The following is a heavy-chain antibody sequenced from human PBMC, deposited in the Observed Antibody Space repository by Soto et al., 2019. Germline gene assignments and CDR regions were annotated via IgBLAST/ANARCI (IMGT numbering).Heavy chain of an antibody. D-gene: IGHD4-17*01. CDR2: IYYSGST. CDR3: ATTTVVTPGYFDL. V-gene: IGHV4-31*03. J-gene: IGHJ2*01. CDR1: GGSISSGGYY. Sequence: QVQLQESGPGLVKPSQTLSLTCTVSGGSISSGGYYWSWIRQHPGRGLGWIGYIYYSGSTYYNSSLKSRVTISVDTPKNQSSLKLSPVTAADTAVYYCATTTVVTPGYFDLWGRGTLVTVSS.